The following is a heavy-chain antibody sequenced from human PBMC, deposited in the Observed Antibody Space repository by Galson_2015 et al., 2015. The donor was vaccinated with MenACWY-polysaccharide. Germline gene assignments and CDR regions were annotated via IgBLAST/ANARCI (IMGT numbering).Heavy chain of an antibody. V-gene: IGHV1-8*02. J-gene: IGHJ4*02. Sequence: QSGAEVKKPGASVRVSCKASGYTFTNHFITWVRQAPGQGLEWMGWMNPNSGNIGYAQKFLGKFTMTRDTSIGTAYMELNDLRPEHTAVYYCARAGYKASDYWGQGTLVTVSS. D-gene: IGHD5-18*01. CDR3: ARAGYKASDY. CDR1: GYTFTNHF. CDR2: MNPNSGNI.